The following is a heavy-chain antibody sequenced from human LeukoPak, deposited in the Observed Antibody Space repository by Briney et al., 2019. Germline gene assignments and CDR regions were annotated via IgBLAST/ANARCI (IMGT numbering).Heavy chain of an antibody. CDR1: GGTFSSYA. CDR2: IIPIFGTA. D-gene: IGHD2-21*01. Sequence: RASVKVSCKASGGTFSSYAISWVRQAPGQGLEWMGGIIPIFGTANYAQKFQGRVTITTDESTSTAYMELSSLRFEDTAVYYCARVLWSSGGDYYMDVWGKGTTVTVSS. CDR3: ARVLWSSGGDYYMDV. V-gene: IGHV1-69*05. J-gene: IGHJ6*03.